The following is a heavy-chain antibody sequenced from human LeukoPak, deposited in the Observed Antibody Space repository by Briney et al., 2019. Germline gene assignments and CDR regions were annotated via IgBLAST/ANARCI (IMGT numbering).Heavy chain of an antibody. CDR1: GYTFTSYG. J-gene: IGHJ4*02. D-gene: IGHD3-10*01. CDR3: ARALWFGELLPLDY. V-gene: IGHV1-8*01. Sequence: GASVKVSCKASGYTFTSYGINWVRQATGQGLEWMGWMNPNSGNTGYAQKFQGRVTMTRNTSITTAYMDLSSLRSDDTAVYYCARALWFGELLPLDYWGQGTLVTVSS. CDR2: MNPNSGNT.